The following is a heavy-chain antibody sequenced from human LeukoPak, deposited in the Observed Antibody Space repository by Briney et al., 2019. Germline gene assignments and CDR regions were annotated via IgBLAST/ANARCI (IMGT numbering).Heavy chain of an antibody. D-gene: IGHD3-16*02. CDR1: GGSISSGDYY. V-gene: IGHV4-30-4*08. J-gene: IGHJ4*02. CDR2: IYYSGST. Sequence: SQTLSLTCTVSGGSISSGDYYWSWIRQPPGKGLEWIGYIYYSGSTYYNPSLKSRVTISVDTSKNQLSLKLSSVTAADTAVYYCARRMITFGGVIVYDYWGQGTLVTVSS. CDR3: ARRMITFGGVIVYDY.